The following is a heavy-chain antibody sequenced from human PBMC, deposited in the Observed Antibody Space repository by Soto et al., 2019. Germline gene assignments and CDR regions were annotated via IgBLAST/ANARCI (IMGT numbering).Heavy chain of an antibody. CDR1: GYSFFSHW. CDR2: IYPADSET. CDR3: ARRPWLSGYYDY. V-gene: IGHV5-51*01. Sequence: GESLKISCKGSGYSFFSHWIGWVRQMPGKGLEWVGIIYPADSETRYSPSFQGQVTVSVDKSINTAYLQWSSLKASDTAMYYCARRPWLSGYYDYWGQGTLVTVSS. J-gene: IGHJ4*02. D-gene: IGHD3-22*01.